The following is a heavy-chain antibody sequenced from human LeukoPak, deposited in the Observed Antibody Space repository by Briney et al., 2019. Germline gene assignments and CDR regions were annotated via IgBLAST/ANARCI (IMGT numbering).Heavy chain of an antibody. Sequence: SETLSLTCTVSGGSISSSDYYWGWIRQPPGKGLEWIGSIYYSGSTYYNPSLKSRVTISVDTSKNQFSLKLSSVTAADTAVYYCARQTDYGDFDYWGQGTLVTVSS. CDR3: ARQTDYGDFDY. D-gene: IGHD4-17*01. CDR1: GGSISSSDYY. CDR2: IYYSGST. J-gene: IGHJ4*02. V-gene: IGHV4-39*01.